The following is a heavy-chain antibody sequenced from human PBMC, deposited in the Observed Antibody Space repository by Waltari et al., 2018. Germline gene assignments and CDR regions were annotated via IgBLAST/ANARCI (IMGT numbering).Heavy chain of an antibody. CDR1: GSSIRRRDW. D-gene: IGHD2-21*01. J-gene: IGHJ4*02. V-gene: IGHV4-4*02. Sequence: QVQLQESGPGLVQPSGTLSPTCPVSGSSIRRRDWWSWVRQPPGKGLEWLGEIYRDGSTLYNPSLRGRVTISGDQTNNLFSLKVTSMTAADTAVYYCVGQSINVVFDSWGPGTLVTVSS. CDR2: IYRDGST. CDR3: VGQSINVVFDS.